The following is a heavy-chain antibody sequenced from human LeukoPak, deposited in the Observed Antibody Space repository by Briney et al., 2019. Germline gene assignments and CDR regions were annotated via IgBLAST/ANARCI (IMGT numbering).Heavy chain of an antibody. D-gene: IGHD3-10*01. CDR1: GFTFSKFA. CDR3: AKDLELYYYGSGSFDY. CDR2: ISYDGSHK. V-gene: IGHV3-30-3*01. Sequence: GGPLRLSCAASGFTFSKFAMHWVRQAPGKGLGWVTLISYDGSHKFYADSVAGRFTISRDDSRSTLYLQMNSLRAEDTAVYFCAKDLELYYYGSGSFDYWGQGTLVTVSS. J-gene: IGHJ4*02.